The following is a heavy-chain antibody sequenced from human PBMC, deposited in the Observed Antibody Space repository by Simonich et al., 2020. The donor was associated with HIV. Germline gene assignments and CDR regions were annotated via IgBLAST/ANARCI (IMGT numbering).Heavy chain of an antibody. V-gene: IGHV4-34*02. D-gene: IGHD4-17*01. CDR2: INHSCSI. CDR3: ARCLLSSTMTTRWFDP. Sequence: QVQLQQWGAGVLKPSETLSLTCAVYGGSFSDYYWSWIHQPPGKGLGWIGEINHSCSINYNPSLKSRVTMSVDTSKNQFSLKLSSVTAADTAVYYCARCLLSSTMTTRWFDPWGQGTLVTVSS. CDR1: GGSFSDYY. J-gene: IGHJ5*02.